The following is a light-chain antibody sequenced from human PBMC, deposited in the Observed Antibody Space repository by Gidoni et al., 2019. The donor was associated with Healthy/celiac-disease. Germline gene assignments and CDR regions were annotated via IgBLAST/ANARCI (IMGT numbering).Light chain of an antibody. Sequence: EIVMTQSPATLSVSPGERATLSCRASQSVSSNLAWYQQKPGQAPRLLIYGASTRATGIPARFSGSGSGTDFTLTISSLQSEDCAGYYCQQYNNWPLWTFGQGTKVEI. CDR1: QSVSSN. CDR3: QQYNNWPLWT. CDR2: GAS. J-gene: IGKJ1*01. V-gene: IGKV3-15*01.